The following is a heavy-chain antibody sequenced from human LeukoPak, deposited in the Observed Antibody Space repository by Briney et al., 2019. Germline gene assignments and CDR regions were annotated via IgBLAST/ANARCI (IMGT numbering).Heavy chain of an antibody. CDR2: IYYSGST. J-gene: IGHJ3*01. Sequence: PSETLSLTCTVSGSSMSSHYWSWIRQPPGKGLEWIGYIYYSGSTYYNPSLKSRVTISVDTSKNQFSLKLSSVTAADTAVYYCAREAPRGGNSWGQGTMVTVSS. D-gene: IGHD4-23*01. CDR1: GSSMSSHY. V-gene: IGHV4-59*11. CDR3: AREAPRGGNS.